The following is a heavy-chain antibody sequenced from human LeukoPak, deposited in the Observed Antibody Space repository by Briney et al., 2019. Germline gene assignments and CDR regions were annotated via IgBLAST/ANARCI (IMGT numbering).Heavy chain of an antibody. CDR3: ARVWVGDCSGGSCYSIYAFDI. V-gene: IGHV4-38-2*02. D-gene: IGHD2-15*01. Sequence: SETLSLTCTVSGYSISSGYYWGWIRQPPGKGLEWIGSIYHSGSTYYNPSLKSRVTISVDTSKNQFSLKLSSVTAADTAVYYCARVWVGDCSGGSCYSIYAFDIWGQGTMVTVSS. CDR2: IYHSGST. J-gene: IGHJ3*02. CDR1: GYSISSGYY.